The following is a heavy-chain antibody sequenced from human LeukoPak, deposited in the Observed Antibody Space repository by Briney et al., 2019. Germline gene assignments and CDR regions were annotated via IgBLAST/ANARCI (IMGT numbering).Heavy chain of an antibody. CDR3: ARDQEPGYDFWSGLYYFDY. CDR1: GFTFRRNN. V-gene: IGHV3-30*19. CDR2: ISYDGSNK. J-gene: IGHJ4*02. Sequence: TGGSLRLSCAASGFTFRRNNMHWVRQAPGKGLEWVAVISYDGSNKYYADSVKGRFTISRDNSKNTLYLQMNSLRAEDTAVYYCARDQEPGYDFWSGLYYFDYWGQGTLVTVSS. D-gene: IGHD3-3*01.